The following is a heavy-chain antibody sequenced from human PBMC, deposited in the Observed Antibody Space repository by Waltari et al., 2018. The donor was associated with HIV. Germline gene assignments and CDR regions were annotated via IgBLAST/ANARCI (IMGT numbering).Heavy chain of an antibody. CDR3: ARSTIFGVVIHGFDP. D-gene: IGHD3-3*01. V-gene: IGHV1-2*06. CDR2: INPNSGGT. J-gene: IGHJ5*02. Sequence: QVQLVQSGAEVKTPGASVKVSCQASGYPVTGYYLHWVRPAPGQGLEWMGRINPNSGGTNYAQKFQGRVTMTRDTSISTAYMELSRLRSDDTAVYYCARSTIFGVVIHGFDPWGQGTLVTVSS. CDR1: GYPVTGYY.